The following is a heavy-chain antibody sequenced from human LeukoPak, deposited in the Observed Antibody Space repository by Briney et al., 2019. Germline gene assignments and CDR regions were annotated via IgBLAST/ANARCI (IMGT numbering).Heavy chain of an antibody. V-gene: IGHV1-18*01. Sequence: GASVKVSCKASGYTFTSYGISWVRQAPGQGLEWMGWISAYNGNTNYAQKLQGRVTMTTDTSTSTAYMELRSLRSDDTAVYYCARYDIVLMVYAEPFDYWGQGTLVTVSS. J-gene: IGHJ4*02. D-gene: IGHD2-8*01. CDR2: ISAYNGNT. CDR1: GYTFTSYG. CDR3: ARYDIVLMVYAEPFDY.